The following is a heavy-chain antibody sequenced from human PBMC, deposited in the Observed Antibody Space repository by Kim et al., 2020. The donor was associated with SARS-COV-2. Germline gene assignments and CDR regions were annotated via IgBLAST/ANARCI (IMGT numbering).Heavy chain of an antibody. J-gene: IGHJ3*02. Sequence: ASVKVSCKASGYRFTSNKMHWVRQAPGQGLEWMGIITPIDGFTVYAQNLHGRFTVTRDTSTATVYMELSSLRSDDTAVYYCARDNINWAFDIWGQGTMVIVSS. CDR2: ITPIDGFT. CDR3: ARDNINWAFDI. CDR1: GYRFTSNK. V-gene: IGHV1-46*04.